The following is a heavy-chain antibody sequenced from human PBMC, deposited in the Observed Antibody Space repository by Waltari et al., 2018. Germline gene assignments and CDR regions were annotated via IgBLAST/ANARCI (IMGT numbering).Heavy chain of an antibody. CDR2: INAGNGNT. V-gene: IGHV1-3*01. J-gene: IGHJ4*02. D-gene: IGHD6-19*01. CDR3: ARDQWYSSGWYPLDY. CDR1: GYTFTSYA. Sequence: QVQLVQSGAEVKKPGASVKVSCKASGYTFTSYAMHWVRQAPGQRLEWMGWINAGNGNTKYSQKCQGRVTITRDTSASTAYMELSSLRSEDTAVYYCARDQWYSSGWYPLDYWGQGTLVTVSS.